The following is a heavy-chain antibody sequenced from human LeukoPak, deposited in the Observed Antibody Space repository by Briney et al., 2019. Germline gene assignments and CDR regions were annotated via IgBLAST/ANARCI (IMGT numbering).Heavy chain of an antibody. V-gene: IGHV3-23*01. Sequence: GGSLRLSCAASGFSFSTYAMSWVRQAPGKGLEWVSTISGSGGSTDYADSVKGRFTISRGNSKNTLYLQMNSLRDEDTAVYSCAKSSWFDYFDYWGQGTLVTVSS. D-gene: IGHD3-10*01. CDR1: GFSFSTYA. J-gene: IGHJ4*02. CDR3: AKSSWFDYFDY. CDR2: ISGSGGST.